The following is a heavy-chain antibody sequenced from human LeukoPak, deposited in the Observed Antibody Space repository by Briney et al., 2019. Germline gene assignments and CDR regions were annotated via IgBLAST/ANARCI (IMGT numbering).Heavy chain of an antibody. J-gene: IGHJ4*02. CDR2: IWYDGSNK. CDR3: ARDLGDGYNSPDY. V-gene: IGHV3-33*01. Sequence: GGSLRLFCAASGFTFSSYGMHWVRQAPGKGLEWVAVIWYDGSNKYYADSVKGRFTISRDNSKNTLYLQMNSLRAEDTAVYYCARDLGDGYNSPDYWGQGTLVTVSS. CDR1: GFTFSSYG. D-gene: IGHD5-24*01.